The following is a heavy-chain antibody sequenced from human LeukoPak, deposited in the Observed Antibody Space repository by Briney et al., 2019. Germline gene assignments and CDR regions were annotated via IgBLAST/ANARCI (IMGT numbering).Heavy chain of an antibody. J-gene: IGHJ4*02. CDR3: ARMRWFGEFDY. D-gene: IGHD3-10*01. CDR1: GYTFTSYG. CDR2: ISAYNGNT. Sequence: WASVKVSCKASGYTFTSYGISWVRQAPGQGLEWMRWISAYNGNTNYAQKLQGRVTMTTDTSTSTAYMELRSLRSDDTAVYYCARMRWFGEFDYWGQGTLVTVSS. V-gene: IGHV1-18*01.